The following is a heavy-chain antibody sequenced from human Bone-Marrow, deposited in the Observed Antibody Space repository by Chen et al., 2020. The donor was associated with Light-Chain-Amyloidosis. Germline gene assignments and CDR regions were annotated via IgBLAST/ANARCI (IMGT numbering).Heavy chain of an antibody. D-gene: IGHD3-10*01. V-gene: IGHV3-23*04. Sequence: EVQLVESGGGLVQPGGSLRLSCATSGFNFSSFGMSWVRQAPGKGLEWVSTVSGSTVSTYYAGAVKGRFIISRDXSXXXXXXXXXXLRXXXTAVYFCTRKGGYFDFWGQGSLVTVSS. J-gene: IGHJ4*02. CDR3: TRKGGYFDF. CDR1: GFNFSSFG. CDR2: VSGSTVST.